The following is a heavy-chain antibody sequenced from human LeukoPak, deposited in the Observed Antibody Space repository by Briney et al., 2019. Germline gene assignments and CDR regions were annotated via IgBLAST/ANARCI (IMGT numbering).Heavy chain of an antibody. CDR3: ARDIGGYYYDSSGPTLDP. V-gene: IGHV1-18*01. Sequence: ASVKVSCKASGYTLTSYGISWVRQAPGQGLEWMGWISAYNGNTNYAQKLQGRVTMTTDTSTSTAYMELRSLRSDDTAVYYCARDIGGYYYDSSGPTLDPWGQGTLVTVSS. CDR1: GYTLTSYG. D-gene: IGHD3-22*01. J-gene: IGHJ5*02. CDR2: ISAYNGNT.